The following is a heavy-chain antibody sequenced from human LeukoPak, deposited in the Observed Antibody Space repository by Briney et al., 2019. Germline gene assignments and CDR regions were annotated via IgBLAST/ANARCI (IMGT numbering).Heavy chain of an antibody. CDR3: ARPREGSAYRDY. Sequence: SETLSLTCTVSDDSISGYYWSWLRQPPGKGLEWLGCIYYSGSTNYNPSFKSRVTLSVDTSKNQFSLKLSSVTAADTAVYYCARPREGSAYRDYWGQGTLVTVSS. D-gene: IGHD1-26*01. CDR1: DDSISGYY. V-gene: IGHV4-59*01. J-gene: IGHJ4*02. CDR2: IYYSGST.